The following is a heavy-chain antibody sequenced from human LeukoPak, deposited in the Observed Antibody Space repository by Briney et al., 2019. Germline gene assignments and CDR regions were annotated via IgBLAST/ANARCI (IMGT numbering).Heavy chain of an antibody. Sequence: SETLSLTCAVPGGSISSNNWWIWVRQSPEKGLEWIGEIYHDGSTNYNPSLKSRVTISMDKSKNQLSLKLNFVTAADTAAYYCARDRGGYTYSHDYWGQGTLVTVSS. CDR1: GGSISSNNW. D-gene: IGHD5-18*01. CDR3: ARDRGGYTYSHDY. J-gene: IGHJ4*02. CDR2: IYHDGST. V-gene: IGHV4-4*02.